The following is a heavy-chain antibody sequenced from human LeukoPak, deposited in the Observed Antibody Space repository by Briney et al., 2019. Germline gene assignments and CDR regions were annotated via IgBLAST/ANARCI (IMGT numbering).Heavy chain of an antibody. CDR1: GVIISSYA. V-gene: IGHV3-23*01. D-gene: IGHD2/OR15-2a*01. CDR3: AKDRVSPGFNWFDP. Sequence: GGSLRLSCAASGVIISSYAMSWVRQAPGKGLEWVSAINGRGDNTYYADFVKGRFTISRDNSKSTVYLQMNSLRAEDTAVYYCAKDRVSPGFNWFDPWGQGTLVTVSS. J-gene: IGHJ5*02. CDR2: INGRGDNT.